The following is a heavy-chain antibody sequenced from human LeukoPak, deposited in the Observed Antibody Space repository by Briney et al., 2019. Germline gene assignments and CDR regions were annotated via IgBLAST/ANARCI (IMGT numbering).Heavy chain of an antibody. Sequence: ASVKVSCKASGYTFTSYDINWVRQATGQGLEWMGWMNPNSGNTGYAQKFQGRVTITRNTSISTAYMDLSSLRSEDTAVYYCARAGYSSSWYEGHNWFDPWGQGTLVTVSS. V-gene: IGHV1-8*03. J-gene: IGHJ5*02. CDR3: ARAGYSSSWYEGHNWFDP. CDR2: MNPNSGNT. CDR1: GYTFTSYD. D-gene: IGHD6-13*01.